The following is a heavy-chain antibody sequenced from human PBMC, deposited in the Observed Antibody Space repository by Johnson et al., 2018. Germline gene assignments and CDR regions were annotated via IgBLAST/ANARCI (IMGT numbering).Heavy chain of an antibody. CDR2: ISSSGSTI. J-gene: IGHJ6*03. CDR3: PRAVSYFTNGVCYYYYMDV. Sequence: QVQLVQSGGGLVKPGGSLRLSCAASGFTFSDYYMSWIRQAPGKGLEWVSYISSSGSTIYYADSVKGRFTTSSANAKNSLYLQMHSQRAEDTPGYYCPRAVSYFTNGVCYYYYMDVWGKGTTVTVSS. V-gene: IGHV3-11*04. CDR1: GFTFSDYY. D-gene: IGHD2-8*01.